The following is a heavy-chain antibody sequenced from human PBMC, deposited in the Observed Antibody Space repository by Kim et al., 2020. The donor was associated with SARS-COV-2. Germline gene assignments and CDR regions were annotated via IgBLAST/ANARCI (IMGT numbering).Heavy chain of an antibody. CDR3: AALDSVQVHGGI. Sequence: YVDSVKGRFTMSRDNAKNSLYRQMNSRRPEDTDMYYCAALDSVQVHGGIWGQGTLVTVSS. D-gene: IGHD3-10*01. J-gene: IGHJ4*02. V-gene: IGHV3-7*01.